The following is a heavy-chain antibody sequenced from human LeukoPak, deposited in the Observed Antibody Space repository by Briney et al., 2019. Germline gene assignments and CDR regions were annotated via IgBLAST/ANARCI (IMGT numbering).Heavy chain of an antibody. D-gene: IGHD1-26*01. J-gene: IGHJ6*03. CDR1: GFTFSNAW. CDR2: IKSKTDGRTT. Sequence: SGGSLRLSCAASGFTFSNAWMSWVRQAPGKGLEWVGRIKSKTDGRTTDYAAPVKGRFTISRDDSKNTLYLQMNSLKTEDTAVYYCTSSRPSGSYDYYYYYMDVWGKGTTVTVSS. V-gene: IGHV3-15*01. CDR3: TSSRPSGSYDYYYYYMDV.